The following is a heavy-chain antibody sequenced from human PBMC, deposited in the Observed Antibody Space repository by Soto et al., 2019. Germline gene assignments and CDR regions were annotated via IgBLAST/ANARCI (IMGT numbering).Heavy chain of an antibody. D-gene: IGHD3-3*01. CDR3: ARDDYTYGVY. V-gene: IGHV3-11*01. Sequence: GGSLRLSCAASGFSFRDYFMSWIRHAPGKGLEWVSYIGPYGNSKYYADSVKGRFTISRDDAKKSLYLHMNSLRAEDTAVYYCARDDYTYGVYWGQGSLVTVSS. CDR1: GFSFRDYF. J-gene: IGHJ4*02. CDR2: IGPYGNSK.